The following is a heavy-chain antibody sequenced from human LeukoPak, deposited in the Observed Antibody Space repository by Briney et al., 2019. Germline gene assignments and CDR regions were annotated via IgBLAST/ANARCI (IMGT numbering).Heavy chain of an antibody. J-gene: IGHJ2*01. CDR1: GYTFTGYY. CDR2: INPNSGGT. V-gene: IGHV1-2*06. CDR3: ARDPGGRWGYFDL. Sequence: SVKVSCKASGYTFTGYYMHWVRQAPGQGLEWMGRINPNSGGTNYAQKFQGRVTMTRDTSISTAYMELSRLRSDDTAVYYCARDPGGRWGYFDLWGRGTLVTVSS. D-gene: IGHD3-16*01.